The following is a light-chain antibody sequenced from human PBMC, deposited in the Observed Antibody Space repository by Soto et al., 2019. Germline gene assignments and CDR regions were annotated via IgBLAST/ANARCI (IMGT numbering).Light chain of an antibody. CDR3: SSYAGTHVV. CDR2: DVT. CDR1: SSDVGGYNY. Sequence: QSVLTQPPSASGSPGQSVTISCSGTSSDVGGYNYVSWYQQRPAKAPKLMIYDVTERSSGVPDRFSGSNSGDTASLSVSGLQAEDEDYYSGSSYAGTHVVFGTGTKLTVL. V-gene: IGLV2-8*01. J-gene: IGLJ1*01.